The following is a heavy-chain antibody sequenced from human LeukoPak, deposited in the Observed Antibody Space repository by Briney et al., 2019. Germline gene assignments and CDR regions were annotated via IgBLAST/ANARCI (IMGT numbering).Heavy chain of an antibody. CDR2: INPHSDAT. Sequence: ASVRVSCKASGYTFTDHPMHWVRQAPGQGLEWVGDINPHSDATNYAHHFQGRVTLAPDKTLNVPYLDVSRLTVTDTAMYYCARGSRMGATFDNWGHGTPLIVSS. CDR3: ARGSRMGATFDN. V-gene: IGHV1-2*07. D-gene: IGHD1-26*01. CDR1: GYTFTDHP. J-gene: IGHJ4*01.